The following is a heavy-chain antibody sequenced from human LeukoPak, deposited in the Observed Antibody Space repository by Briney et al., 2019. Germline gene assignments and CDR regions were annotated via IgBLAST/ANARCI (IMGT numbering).Heavy chain of an antibody. CDR3: ASHYDSSGYYS. CDR2: INHSGST. J-gene: IGHJ4*02. Sequence: PSETLSPTCAVYGGSFSGYYWSWIRQPPGKGLEWIGEINHSGSTNYNPSLKSRVTISVDTSKNQFSLKLSSVTAADTAVYYCASHYDSSGYYSWGQGTLVTVSS. D-gene: IGHD3-22*01. V-gene: IGHV4-34*01. CDR1: GGSFSGYY.